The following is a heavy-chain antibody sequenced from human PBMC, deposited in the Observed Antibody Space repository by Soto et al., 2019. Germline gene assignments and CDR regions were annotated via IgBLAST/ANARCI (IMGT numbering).Heavy chain of an antibody. CDR2: MYHSGST. CDR3: ARHRTSDPDFWSGTGFFDY. J-gene: IGHJ4*02. V-gene: IGHV4-30-4*01. Sequence: PSETLSLTCSVSGGSISSGDYYWSWLRQPPGKGLEWIGYMYHSGSTYYNPSLESRVTMSADTSKNQFSLKLSSVTAADTAVYYFARHRTSDPDFWSGTGFFDYWGQETLVTVSS. D-gene: IGHD3-3*01. CDR1: GGSISSGDYY.